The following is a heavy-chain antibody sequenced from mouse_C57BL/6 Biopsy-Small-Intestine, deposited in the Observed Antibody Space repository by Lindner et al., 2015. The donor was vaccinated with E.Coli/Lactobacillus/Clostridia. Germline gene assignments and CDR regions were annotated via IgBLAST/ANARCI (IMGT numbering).Heavy chain of an antibody. Sequence: VQLQESGPELVKPGTSVKLSCKASGYTFTDFDIHWVRQRPGQGLEWIGQIYPGDGDTNYNGKFKNKATLTADTSSSTAYMQLSSLTAEDSAVYFCARDGWVDYWGQGTSVTVSS. CDR1: GYTFTDFD. CDR2: IYPGDGDT. D-gene: IGHD1-2*01. J-gene: IGHJ4*01. CDR3: ARDGWVDY. V-gene: IGHV1S56*01.